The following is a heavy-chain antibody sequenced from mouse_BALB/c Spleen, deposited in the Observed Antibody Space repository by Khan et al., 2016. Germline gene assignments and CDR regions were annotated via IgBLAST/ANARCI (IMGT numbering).Heavy chain of an antibody. CDR1: GFTFRNYA. Sequence: EVELVEPGGGLVKPGGSLKLSCAASGFTFRNYALSWVRQTTEKRLEWVASISTGDSTYYGDSVKGRFTISRDNARNILYLQMSSVRSGDTSMFYCAREDNGNYGDYFNYWGEGTALTVSS. CDR3: AREDNGNYGDYFNY. V-gene: IGHV5-6-5*01. J-gene: IGHJ2*01. D-gene: IGHD2-1*01. CDR2: ISTGDST.